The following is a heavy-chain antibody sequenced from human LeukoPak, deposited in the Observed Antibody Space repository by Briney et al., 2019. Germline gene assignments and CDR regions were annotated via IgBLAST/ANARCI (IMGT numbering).Heavy chain of an antibody. D-gene: IGHD6-13*01. CDR1: GGSISSSSYY. CDR3: AASCSSSWYFDY. CDR2: IYYTGSS. Sequence: SETLSLTCTVSGGSISSSSYYWGWIRQPPGKGLEWIGIIYYTGSSYYNPSLQSRVTVSVDTSKNQFSLILSSVTAADTAVYYCAASCSSSWYFDYWGQGTLVTVSS. V-gene: IGHV4-39*01. J-gene: IGHJ4*02.